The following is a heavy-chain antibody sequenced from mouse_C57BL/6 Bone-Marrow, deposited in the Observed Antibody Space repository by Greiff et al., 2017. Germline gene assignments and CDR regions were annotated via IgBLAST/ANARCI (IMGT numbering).Heavy chain of an antibody. CDR2: IHPTSGST. V-gene: IGHV1-64*01. Sequence: QVQLQQPGAELVKPGASVTLSCKASGYTFTSYWMHWVKQRPGQGLEWIGMIHPTSGSTNYNEKFKSKATLTVDKSSSTAYMQISSLTSEGSAVYYGARVCVYYGNHVLFAYWGQGTLVTVSA. J-gene: IGHJ3*01. CDR1: GYTFTSYW. D-gene: IGHD2-1*01. CDR3: ARVCVYYGNHVLFAY.